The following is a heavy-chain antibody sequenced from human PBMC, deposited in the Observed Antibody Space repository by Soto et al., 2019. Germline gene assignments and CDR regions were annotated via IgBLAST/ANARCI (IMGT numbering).Heavy chain of an antibody. J-gene: IGHJ4*02. CDR2: IIPIFGTA. V-gene: IGHV1-69*06. Sequence: SSVKVSCKASGGTFSSYAISWVRQAPGQGLEWMGGIIPIFGTANYAQKFQGRVTITADKSTSTAYMELSSLRSEDTAVYYCARERLRGYSYGYTFDYWGQGTLVTVSS. CDR1: GGTFSSYA. CDR3: ARERLRGYSYGYTFDY. D-gene: IGHD5-18*01.